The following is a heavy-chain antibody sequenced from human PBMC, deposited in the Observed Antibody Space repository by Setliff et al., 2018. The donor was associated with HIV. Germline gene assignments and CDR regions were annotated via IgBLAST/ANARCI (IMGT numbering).Heavy chain of an antibody. V-gene: IGHV3-48*01. CDR3: ARDRLTNVRYWTSDY. J-gene: IGHJ4*02. CDR2: ISHGGATK. CDR1: GFIFSAYD. D-gene: IGHD2-8*01. Sequence: GGSLRLSCAASGFIFSAYDMNWVRQAPGKALEWISFISHGGATKYYADSVKGRFTISRDNAKNSLYLVMNDLRADDTATYYCARDRLTNVRYWTSDYWGQGTLVTVSS.